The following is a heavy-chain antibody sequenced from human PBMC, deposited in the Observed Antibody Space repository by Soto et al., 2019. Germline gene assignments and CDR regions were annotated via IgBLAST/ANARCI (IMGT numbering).Heavy chain of an antibody. CDR3: AREAGASPETYTSYYYYGMDV. D-gene: IGHD6-13*01. V-gene: IGHV1-18*01. J-gene: IGHJ6*02. CDR1: GYTFTSYG. CDR2: ISAYNGNT. Sequence: QVQLVQSGAEVKKPGASVKVSCKASGYTFTSYGISWVRQAPGQGLEWMGWISAYNGNTNYAQKLQGRVTMTTDTSTSTAYMELRSLRSDDTAVYYCAREAGASPETYTSYYYYGMDVWGLGTTVTVSS.